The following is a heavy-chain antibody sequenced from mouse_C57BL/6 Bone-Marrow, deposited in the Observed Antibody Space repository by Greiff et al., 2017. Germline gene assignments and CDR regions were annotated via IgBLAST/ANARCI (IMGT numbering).Heavy chain of an antibody. CDR3: ARNDGYYGFAY. CDR1: GYTFTSYW. Sequence: QVQLQQPGAELVMPGASVKLSCKASGYTFTSYWMHWVKQRPGQGLEWIGEIDPSDSYTNYTPKFKGKSTLTVDKSSSTAYMQLSSLPSEDSAVYYCARNDGYYGFAYWGQGTLGTVAA. CDR2: IDPSDSYT. V-gene: IGHV1-69*01. J-gene: IGHJ3*01. D-gene: IGHD2-3*01.